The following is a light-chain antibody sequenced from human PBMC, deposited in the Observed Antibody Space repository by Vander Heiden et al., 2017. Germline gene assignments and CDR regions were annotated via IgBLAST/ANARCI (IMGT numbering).Light chain of an antibody. CDR3: LQDSSYPST. J-gene: IGKJ2*01. CDR1: QTITTW. CDR2: RTS. Sequence: DIQMTQSPSTLSASVGDRVTITCRASQTITTWLAWYQQKPGKAPKLLIYRTSSLERGVSSRFSGSGSGTEFTLTISSLQPDDFGTYYCLQDSSYPSTFGQGTRLEIK. V-gene: IGKV1-5*03.